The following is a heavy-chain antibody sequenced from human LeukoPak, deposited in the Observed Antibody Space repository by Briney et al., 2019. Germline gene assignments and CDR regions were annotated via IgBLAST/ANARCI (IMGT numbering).Heavy chain of an antibody. CDR2: INPNSGGT. CDR3: ARSHPTAVVAATLYYFDY. J-gene: IGHJ4*02. CDR1: GGTFSSYA. D-gene: IGHD2-15*01. V-gene: IGHV1-2*06. Sequence: EASVKVSCKASGGTFSSYAISWVRQAPGQGLEWMGRINPNSGGTNYAQKFQGRVTMTRDTSISTAYMELSRLRSDDTAVYYCARSHPTAVVAATLYYFDYWGQGTLVTVSS.